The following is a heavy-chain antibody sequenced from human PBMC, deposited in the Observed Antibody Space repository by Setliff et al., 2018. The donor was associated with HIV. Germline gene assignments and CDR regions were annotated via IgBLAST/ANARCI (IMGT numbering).Heavy chain of an antibody. CDR1: GFPFSTYA. CDR3: ARDRGGSYTPLDF. J-gene: IGHJ4*02. V-gene: IGHV3-48*01. Sequence: GGSLRLSCAASGFPFSTYAMNWVRQAPGKGLEWVSFISGNSGAVTYADSVKGRFTISRDNARNSLYLQLNSLRAEDTAVYYCARDRGGSYTPLDFWGQGTLVTVSS. CDR2: ISGNSGAV. D-gene: IGHD1-26*01.